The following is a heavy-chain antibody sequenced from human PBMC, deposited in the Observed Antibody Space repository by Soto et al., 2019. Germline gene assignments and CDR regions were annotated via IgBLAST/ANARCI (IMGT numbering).Heavy chain of an antibody. CDR3: ARIPVYGDYYYGMDV. V-gene: IGHV2-70*01. CDR1: GFSVKTSGVG. D-gene: IGHD4-17*01. Sequence: SGPTLVNPTQTLTLTCTCSGFSVKTSGVGVGWIRQPPGKTLEWLALIDWDDDKYYSTSLKTRLTISKDTSKNQVVLTMTNMDPVDTATYYCARIPVYGDYYYGMDVWGQGTTVTVSS. CDR2: IDWDDDK. J-gene: IGHJ6*02.